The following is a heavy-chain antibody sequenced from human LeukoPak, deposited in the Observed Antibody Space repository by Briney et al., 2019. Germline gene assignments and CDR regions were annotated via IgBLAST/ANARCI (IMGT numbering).Heavy chain of an antibody. CDR3: AKGGYCSGGSCYPYYFDY. D-gene: IGHD2-15*01. V-gene: IGHV3-23*01. CDR1: GSTFSSYA. J-gene: IGHJ4*02. Sequence: GGSLRLSCAASGSTFSSYAMSWVRQPPGKGLEWVSAISSSGGNTYYAASVKGRFTISRDNSKNTLYLQMNSLRAEDTAVYYCAKGGYCSGGSCYPYYFDYWGQGTLVTVSS. CDR2: ISSSGGNT.